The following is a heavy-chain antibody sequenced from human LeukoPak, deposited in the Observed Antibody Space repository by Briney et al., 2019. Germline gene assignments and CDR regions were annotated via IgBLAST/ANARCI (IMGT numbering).Heavy chain of an antibody. D-gene: IGHD3-10*02. CDR1: GGSISSYD. J-gene: IGHJ6*03. CDR3: ACSEGYYYYYMDV. V-gene: IGHV4-4*09. Sequence: SETLSLTCTVSGGSISSYDWSWIRRPPGKGLEGIGYIYTSGSTNYNPSLKSRVTISVDTSKNQFSLKLSSVTAADTAVYYCACSEGYYYYYMDVWGKGTTVTVSS. CDR2: IYTSGST.